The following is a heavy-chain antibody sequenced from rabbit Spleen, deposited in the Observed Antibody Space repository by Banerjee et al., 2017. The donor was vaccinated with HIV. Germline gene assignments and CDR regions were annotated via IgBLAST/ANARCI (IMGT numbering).Heavy chain of an antibody. V-gene: IGHV1S47*01. J-gene: IGHJ3*01. CDR3: ARVSETSGWGEDL. CDR2: IDPVFGIT. CDR1: GFDFSSYG. Sequence: QEQLVESGGGLVQPGGSLKLSCKASGFDFSSYGVSWVRQAPGKGLEWIGYIDPVFGITYYASWVNGRFSISRENAQNTVFLQMTSLTVADTATYFCARVSETSGWGEDLWGQGTLVTVS. D-gene: IGHD4-1*01.